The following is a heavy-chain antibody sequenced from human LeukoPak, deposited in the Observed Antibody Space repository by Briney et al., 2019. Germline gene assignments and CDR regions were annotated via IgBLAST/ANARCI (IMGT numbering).Heavy chain of an antibody. D-gene: IGHD3-10*01. CDR2: IRYDGSNK. CDR3: AKDISRYYASGGPFDY. Sequence: GGSLRLSCAASGFTFSSYGMHWVRQAPGKGLEWVAFIRYDGSNKYYADSVKGRFTISRDNSKNTLYLQMNSLRAEDTAVYYCAKDISRYYASGGPFDYWGQGTLVTVSS. V-gene: IGHV3-30*02. CDR1: GFTFSSYG. J-gene: IGHJ4*02.